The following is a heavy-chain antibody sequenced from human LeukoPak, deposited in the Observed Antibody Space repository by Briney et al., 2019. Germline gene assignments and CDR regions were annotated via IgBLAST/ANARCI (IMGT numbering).Heavy chain of an antibody. D-gene: IGHD4-17*01. J-gene: IGHJ4*02. CDR3: ARGYYDYGSTVGDY. V-gene: IGHV4-59*12. CDR2: IYYSGST. CDR1: GGSISSYY. Sequence: PSETLSLTCTVSGGSISSYYWSWIRQPPGKGLEWIGYIYYSGSTNYNPSLKSRVTMSVDTSKNQFSLKLSSVTAADTAVYYCARGYYDYGSTVGDYWGQGTLVTVSS.